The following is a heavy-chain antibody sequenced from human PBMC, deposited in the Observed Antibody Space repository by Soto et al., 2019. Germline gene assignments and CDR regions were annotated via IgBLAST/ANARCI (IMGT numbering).Heavy chain of an antibody. CDR3: AKWRSSSSFFDDY. CDR1: GFTFSSYA. CDR2: ISGSGGST. V-gene: IGHV3-23*01. Sequence: EVQLLESGGGLVQPGGSLRLSCAAYGFTFSSYAMSWVRQAPGKGLEWVSAISGSGGSTYYADSVKGRFTISRDNSKNTLYLQMNSLRAEDTGVYYCAKWRSSSSFFDDYWGQGTLVTVSS. D-gene: IGHD6-6*01. J-gene: IGHJ4*02.